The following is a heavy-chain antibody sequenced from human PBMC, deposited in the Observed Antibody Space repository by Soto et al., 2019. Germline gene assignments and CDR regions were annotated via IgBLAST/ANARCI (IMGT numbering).Heavy chain of an antibody. V-gene: IGHV5-10-1*01. J-gene: IGHJ4*02. CDR2: IDPSDSYT. D-gene: IGHD4-17*01. CDR1: GYSFTSYW. Sequence: GESLKISCKGSGYSFTSYWISWVRQMPGKGLEWMGRIDPSDSYTNYSPSFQGHVTISADKSISTAYLQWSSLKASDTAMYYCARLRTKVVTPLGYYFDYWGQGTLVTVSS. CDR3: ARLRTKVVTPLGYYFDY.